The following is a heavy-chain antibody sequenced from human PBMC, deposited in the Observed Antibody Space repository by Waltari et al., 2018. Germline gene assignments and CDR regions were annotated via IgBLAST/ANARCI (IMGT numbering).Heavy chain of an antibody. CDR2: ISYAGSQK. CDR1: GFTLSSYA. CDR3: ARGGWDFWSGYYMDC. V-gene: IGHV3-30-3*01. D-gene: IGHD3-3*01. Sequence: QVQMVESGGGVVQPGRSLRLSCAASGFTLSSYAMHWVRQAPGKVLEWLAVISYAGSQKYYADSVKGRFTISRDNSKNTLYLQMNSLRAEDTAVYYCARGGWDFWSGYYMDCWGQGTLVTVSS. J-gene: IGHJ4*02.